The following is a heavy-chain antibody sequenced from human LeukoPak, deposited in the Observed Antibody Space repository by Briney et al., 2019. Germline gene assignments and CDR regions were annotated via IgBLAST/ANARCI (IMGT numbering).Heavy chain of an antibody. D-gene: IGHD4-17*01. CDR2: IFYSGNT. Sequence: SETLSLTCTVSGGSISSSSYYWGWIRQPPGKGLEWIGSIFYSGNTYYNASLKSRVTISVDTSKNHFSLKLSSVTSADTAVYYCARDHTPQLKSYGDYGLDYWAREPWSPSPQ. V-gene: IGHV4-39*02. CDR1: GGSISSSSYY. J-gene: IGHJ4*02. CDR3: ARDHTPQLKSYGDYGLDY.